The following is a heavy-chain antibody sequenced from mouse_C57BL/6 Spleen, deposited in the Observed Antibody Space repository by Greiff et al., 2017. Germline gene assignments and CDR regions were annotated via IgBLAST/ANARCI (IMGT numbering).Heavy chain of an antibody. CDR1: GFTFSDYG. Sequence: EVQGVESGGGLVKPGGSLKLSCAASGFTFSDYGLHWVRQAPEKGLEWVAYISSGSSTLYYADTVKGRFTLSRDNAKNTLFRQMTSLRSEDTAMYYCATIDYWGQGTTRTVSS. V-gene: IGHV5-17*01. CDR3: ATIDY. CDR2: ISSGSSTL. J-gene: IGHJ2*01.